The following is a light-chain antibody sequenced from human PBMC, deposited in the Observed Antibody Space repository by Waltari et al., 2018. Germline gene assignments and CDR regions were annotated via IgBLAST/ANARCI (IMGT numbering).Light chain of an antibody. CDR1: QGISSY. J-gene: IGKJ4*01. V-gene: IGKV1-9*01. CDR3: HQVNSYPLT. CDR2: AAS. Sequence: DIQLTQSPSFLSASVGDRVTITCRASQGISSYLTWFQQKPGKAPKLLIYAASTLQSGVPSRFSGSGSGTEFTLTISSLQPEDFATYYCHQVNSYPLTLGGGTKVEIK.